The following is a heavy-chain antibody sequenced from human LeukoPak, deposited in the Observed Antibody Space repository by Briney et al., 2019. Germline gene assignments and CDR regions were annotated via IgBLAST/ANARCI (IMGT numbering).Heavy chain of an antibody. CDR1: GGSFSGYY. J-gene: IGHJ4*02. D-gene: IGHD2-2*01. CDR3: ARFCRSTSCRPPPFDY. V-gene: IGHV4-34*01. CDR2: INHSGST. Sequence: PSETLSLTCAVYGGSFSGYYWSWIRQPPGKGLEWIGEINHSGSTNYNPSLKSRVTISVDTSKNQFSLKLSSVTAADTAVYYCARFCRSTSCRPPPFDYWGQGTLVTVS.